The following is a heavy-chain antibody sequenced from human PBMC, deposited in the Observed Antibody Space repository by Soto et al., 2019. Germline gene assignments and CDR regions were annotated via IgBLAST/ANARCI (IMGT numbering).Heavy chain of an antibody. Sequence: SITCTASGETISSTRWCSSVRKTPGKGPEWIGEIYHLERTNYNPSLKSRVTLSIDKSNNPFSPTLTSVTAADTAVYFCSITGKFYYYHATGLPFDPWGPGILVTGSS. J-gene: IGHJ5*02. V-gene: IGHV4-4*01. CDR2: IYHLERT. CDR3: SITGKFYYYHATGLPFDP. D-gene: IGHD1-20*01. CDR1: GETISSTRW.